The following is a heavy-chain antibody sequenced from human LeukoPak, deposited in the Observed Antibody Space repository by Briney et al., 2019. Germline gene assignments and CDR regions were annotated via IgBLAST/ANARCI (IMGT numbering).Heavy chain of an antibody. Sequence: GRSLRLSCAASGFTFDDYAMHWVRQAPGKGLEWVSGISWNSGSIGYAESVKGRFTISRDNAKNSLYLEMNSLRAEDTAVYYCAKDRSIAAGDDAFDIWGQGTMVTVSS. D-gene: IGHD6-13*01. CDR1: GFTFDDYA. J-gene: IGHJ3*02. V-gene: IGHV3-9*01. CDR3: AKDRSIAAGDDAFDI. CDR2: ISWNSGSI.